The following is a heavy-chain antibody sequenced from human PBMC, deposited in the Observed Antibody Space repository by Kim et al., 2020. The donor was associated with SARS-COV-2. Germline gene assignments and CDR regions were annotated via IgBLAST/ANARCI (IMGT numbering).Heavy chain of an antibody. CDR3: AKWDWSNDCSNISCDYY. Sequence: GGSLRLSCAASGFTFSRYGMHWVRQAPGKGLEWVSGVGYSGVDIYYADSVKGRFTISRDNFKNTLYLQMDSLRAEDTTVYYCAKWDWSNDCSNISCDYYWGQGTLVTVSS. J-gene: IGHJ4*02. D-gene: IGHD2-2*01. CDR2: VGYSGVDI. V-gene: IGHV3-23*01. CDR1: GFTFSRYG.